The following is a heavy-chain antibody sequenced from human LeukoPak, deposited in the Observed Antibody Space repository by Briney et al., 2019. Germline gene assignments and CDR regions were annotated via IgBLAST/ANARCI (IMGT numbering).Heavy chain of an antibody. D-gene: IGHD3-10*01. Sequence: GGSLRLSCAASGFTFSSYEMNWVRQAPGKGLEWVSYISSSGSTIYYADSVKGRFTISRDNAKNSLYLQMNSLRAEDTAVYYCASSDLRSGSYFDYWGQGTLVTVSS. V-gene: IGHV3-48*03. J-gene: IGHJ4*02. CDR1: GFTFSSYE. CDR2: ISSSGSTI. CDR3: ASSDLRSGSYFDY.